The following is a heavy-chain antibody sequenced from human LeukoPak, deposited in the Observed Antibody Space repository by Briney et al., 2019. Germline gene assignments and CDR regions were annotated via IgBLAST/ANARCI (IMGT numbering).Heavy chain of an antibody. V-gene: IGHV1-46*01. CDR3: ARSSYDSSGYYYSWTADY. CDR2: INPSGGST. Sequence: ASVKVSCKASGYTFTSYYMQWVRQAPGQGLEWMGIINPSGGSTSYAQKFQGRVTITADESTSTAYMELSSLRSEDTAVYYCARSSYDSSGYYYSWTADYWGQGTLVTVSS. J-gene: IGHJ4*02. CDR1: GYTFTSYY. D-gene: IGHD3-22*01.